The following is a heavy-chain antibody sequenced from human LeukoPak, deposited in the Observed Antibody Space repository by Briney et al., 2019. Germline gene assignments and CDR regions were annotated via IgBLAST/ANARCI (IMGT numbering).Heavy chain of an antibody. Sequence: GGSLRLSCAASGFTFSSYAMSWVRQAPGKGLEWASAISGSGGSTYYADSVKGRFTISRDNSKNTLYLQMNSLRAEDTAVYYCAKVWYSGSYYDAFDIWGQGTMVTVSS. V-gene: IGHV3-23*01. D-gene: IGHD1-26*01. CDR3: AKVWYSGSYYDAFDI. CDR2: ISGSGGST. CDR1: GFTFSSYA. J-gene: IGHJ3*02.